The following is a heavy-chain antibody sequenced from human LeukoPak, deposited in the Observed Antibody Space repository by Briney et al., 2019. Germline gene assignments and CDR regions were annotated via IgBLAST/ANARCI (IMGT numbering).Heavy chain of an antibody. J-gene: IGHJ4*02. CDR2: LYYTGSA. CDR3: ARLWSGYNFDY. V-gene: IGHV4-38-2*01. D-gene: IGHD5-24*01. CDR1: GYSIGSGFY. Sequence: SETLSLTCGVSGYSIGSGFYWGWIRQPPGKGLQWIGSLYYTGSAEYNPSLKSRLTMSMDKSKNQFSLKLNSVTAADTAVYYCARLWSGYNFDYWGQGTLVTVSS.